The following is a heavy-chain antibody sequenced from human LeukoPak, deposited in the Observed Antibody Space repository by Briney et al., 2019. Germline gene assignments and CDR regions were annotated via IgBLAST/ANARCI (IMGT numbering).Heavy chain of an antibody. J-gene: IGHJ5*02. Sequence: PGGSLRLSCAASGFTFSRCWMSWVRQAPGKGLEWVTIISYDGSNKYYADSVKGRFTISRDNSKNTLHLQMNSLRTEDTAVYYCARGDKQLVFNRNKGGFDPWGQGTLVTVSS. D-gene: IGHD6-13*01. CDR3: ARGDKQLVFNRNKGGFDP. CDR1: GFTFSRCW. CDR2: ISYDGSNK. V-gene: IGHV3-30*03.